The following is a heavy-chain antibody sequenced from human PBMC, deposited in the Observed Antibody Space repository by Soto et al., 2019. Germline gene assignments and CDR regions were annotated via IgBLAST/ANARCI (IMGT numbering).Heavy chain of an antibody. CDR1: GYNFAGYW. J-gene: IGHJ4*02. V-gene: IGHV5-51*01. CDR2: IYPSDSDT. D-gene: IGHD3-3*01. Sequence: PGESLKISCKGSGYNFAGYWIAWVRQMPGKGLELMGIIYPSDSDTRYRPSFQGQVTISADKSISSAYLQWSSLRASDTAMYYCERGGVSTRTFDYWAQGTSVSVSS. CDR3: ERGGVSTRTFDY.